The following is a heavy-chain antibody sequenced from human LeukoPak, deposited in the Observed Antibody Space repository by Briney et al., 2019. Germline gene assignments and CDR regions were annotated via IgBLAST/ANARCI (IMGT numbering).Heavy chain of an antibody. J-gene: IGHJ5*02. D-gene: IGHD2-2*01. Sequence: SQTLSLTCALSGDSVSSNSVTWNWIRQFPSRGLEWLGRTYYRSTWYNDYAVSVRGRITVNPDTSKNQFSPHLNSVTPEDTAVYYCARRLTQYDCFDPWGQGILVTVSS. V-gene: IGHV6-1*01. CDR1: GDSVSSNSVT. CDR3: ARRLTQYDCFDP. CDR2: TYYRSTWYN.